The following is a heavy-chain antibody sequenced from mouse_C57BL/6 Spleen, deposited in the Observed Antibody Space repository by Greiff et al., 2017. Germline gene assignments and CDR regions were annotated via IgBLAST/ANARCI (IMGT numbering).Heavy chain of an antibody. J-gene: IGHJ4*01. CDR1: GYTFTDYN. Sequence: VQLQQSGPELVKPGASVKMSCKASGYTFTDYNMHWVKQSHGKSLEWIGYINPNNGGTSYNQKFKGKATLTVNKSSSTAYMELRSLTSEDSAVYYCARDDGYYGSAMDYWGQGTSVTVSS. CDR3: ARDDGYYGSAMDY. CDR2: INPNNGGT. D-gene: IGHD2-3*01. V-gene: IGHV1-22*01.